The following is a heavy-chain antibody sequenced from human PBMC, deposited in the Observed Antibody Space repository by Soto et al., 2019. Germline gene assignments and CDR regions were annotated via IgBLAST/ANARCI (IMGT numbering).Heavy chain of an antibody. D-gene: IGHD3-10*01. V-gene: IGHV1-69*19. CDR2: ISPMFGAA. Sequence: QVQLVQSGAEMKKPGSSVKVSCQSSGGTFNTYAMNWVRQAPGQGPEWMGDISPMFGAANYAPKFQGRVTITADESTGTSYTQLSSLTSEDKALYFCAREVQVHTPAFVYWGQGTLVTVSS. CDR1: GGTFNTYA. CDR3: AREVQVHTPAFVY. J-gene: IGHJ4*02.